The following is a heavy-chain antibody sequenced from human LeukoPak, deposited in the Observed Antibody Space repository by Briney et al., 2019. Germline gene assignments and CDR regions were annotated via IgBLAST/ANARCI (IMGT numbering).Heavy chain of an antibody. CDR2: ISAYNGNT. Sequence: GASVKVSCKASGYTFTNYYIHWVRQAPGQGLEWMGWISAYNGNTNYAQKLQGRVTMTTDTSTSTAYMELRSLRSDDTAVYYCARDRGSGSYCDIWGQGTMVTVSS. V-gene: IGHV1-18*04. D-gene: IGHD1-26*01. CDR3: ARDRGSGSYCDI. J-gene: IGHJ3*02. CDR1: GYTFTNYY.